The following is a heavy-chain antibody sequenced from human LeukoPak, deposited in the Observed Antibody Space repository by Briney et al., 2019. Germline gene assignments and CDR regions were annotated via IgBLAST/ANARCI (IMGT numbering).Heavy chain of an antibody. CDR3: AKKGQNEYNGKSG. Sequence: GGSLRLSCAASGFTVSSNYMSWVRQARGKGLEWVSVIYSGGSTYYADSVKGRFTISRDNSKNTLYLQMNSLRAKDTAVYYCAKKGQNEYNGKSGWGQGTLVTVSS. CDR2: IYSGGST. V-gene: IGHV3-53*01. D-gene: IGHD1-14*01. J-gene: IGHJ4*02. CDR1: GFTVSSNY.